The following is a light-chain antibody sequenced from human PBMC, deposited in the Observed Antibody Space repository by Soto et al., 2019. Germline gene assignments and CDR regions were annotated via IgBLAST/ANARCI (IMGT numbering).Light chain of an antibody. CDR3: SSYTTSNTRQIV. V-gene: IGLV2-14*03. J-gene: IGLJ1*01. Sequence: QSVLTQPASVSGSPGQSINISCTGTSSDVVGYNYVSWYQHHPGKAPKLIIYDVSNRPSGVSNPFSGSKSGNTASLTISGLQPEDEADYYCSSYTTSNTRQIVFGTGTKVTVL. CDR2: DVS. CDR1: SSDVVGYNY.